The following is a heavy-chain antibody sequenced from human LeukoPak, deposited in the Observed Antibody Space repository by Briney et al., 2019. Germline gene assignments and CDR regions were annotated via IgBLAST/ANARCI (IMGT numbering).Heavy chain of an antibody. V-gene: IGHV5-51*01. Sequence: GESLKISCKGSGYSFTSYWIGWVRQMPGKGLEWMGIIYPGDSDTRYSPSFQGQVTTSADKSISTAYLQWSSLKASDTAMYYCARSTTVVTEDYYYYYGMDVWGQGTTVTVSS. D-gene: IGHD4-23*01. CDR3: ARSTTVVTEDYYYYYGMDV. J-gene: IGHJ6*02. CDR2: IYPGDSDT. CDR1: GYSFTSYW.